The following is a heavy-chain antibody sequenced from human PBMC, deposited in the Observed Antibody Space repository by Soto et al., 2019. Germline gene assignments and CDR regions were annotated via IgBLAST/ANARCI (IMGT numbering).Heavy chain of an antibody. V-gene: IGHV3-23*01. CDR1: GYSFASYA. D-gene: IGHD6-19*01. CDR3: ARDLRSASGWYAPGY. Sequence: GGSLRLSCAASGYSFASYAMIWVRQAPGKGLEWVSTITTSSTTTYYADSVKGRFTFSRDNSRNTVYLQMNSLRVEDTAVYYCARDLRSASGWYAPGYWGQGTLVTVSS. J-gene: IGHJ4*02. CDR2: ITTSSTTT.